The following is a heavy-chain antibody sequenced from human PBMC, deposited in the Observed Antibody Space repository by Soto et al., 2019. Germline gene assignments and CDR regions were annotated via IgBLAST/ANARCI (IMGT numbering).Heavy chain of an antibody. CDR3: ARAKDRHDF. J-gene: IGHJ4*01. V-gene: IGHV3-74*01. D-gene: IGHD3-3*01. CDR2: INSDGSST. Sequence: GGXLRLRYAASGCNFSSFWMHWVRQTKGKGLVWVSSINSDGSSTSYADSVKGRFTISRDNAKNTLYLQMNSLRAEYTAVYYCARAKDRHDFWGQGTLVTVSS. CDR1: GCNFSSFW.